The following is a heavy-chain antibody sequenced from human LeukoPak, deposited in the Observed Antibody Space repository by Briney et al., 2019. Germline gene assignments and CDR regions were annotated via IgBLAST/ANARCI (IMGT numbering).Heavy chain of an antibody. CDR3: ARDRRDGYNYVDY. J-gene: IGHJ4*02. V-gene: IGHV1-69*04. CDR2: IIPILGIA. Sequence: PRASVKVSCKASGGTFSSYAISWVRQAPGQGLEWMGRIIPILGIANYAQKFQGRVTITADKSTSTAYMELSSLRSEDTAVYYCARDRRDGYNYVDYWGQGTLVTVSS. D-gene: IGHD5-24*01. CDR1: GGTFSSYA.